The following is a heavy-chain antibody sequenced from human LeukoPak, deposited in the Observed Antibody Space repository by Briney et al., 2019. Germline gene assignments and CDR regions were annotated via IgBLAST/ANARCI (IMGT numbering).Heavy chain of an antibody. V-gene: IGHV4-59*01. J-gene: IGHJ4*02. CDR2: IYYSGST. CDR3: ARDLSPSYGFDY. CDR1: GGSISSYY. D-gene: IGHD5-18*01. Sequence: SETLSLTCTVSGGSISSYYWSWIRQPPGKGLEWIGHIYYSGSTNYNPSLKSRVTISVDTSKNQFSLKLSSVTAADTAVYYCARDLSPSYGFDYWGQGTLVTVSS.